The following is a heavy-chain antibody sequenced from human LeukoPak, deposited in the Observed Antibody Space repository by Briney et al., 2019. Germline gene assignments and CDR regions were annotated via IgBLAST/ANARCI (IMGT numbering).Heavy chain of an antibody. D-gene: IGHD3-9*01. CDR3: ARAPTKFRRDRFDP. CDR2: ISSSGSTI. V-gene: IGHV3-48*03. CDR1: EFTFSSYE. Sequence: GGSLRLSCAASEFTFSSYEMNWIRQAPGKGLEWVSYISSSGSTIYYADSVKGRFTISRDNAKNSLYLQMNNLRVEDTAVYYCARAPTKFRRDRFDPWGQGTLVTVSS. J-gene: IGHJ5*02.